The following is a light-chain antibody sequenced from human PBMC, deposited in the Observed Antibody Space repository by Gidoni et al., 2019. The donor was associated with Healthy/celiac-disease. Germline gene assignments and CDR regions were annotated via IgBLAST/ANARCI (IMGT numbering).Light chain of an antibody. CDR3: SSYTSSSTLYVV. V-gene: IGLV2-14*01. J-gene: IGLJ2*01. Sequence: QSALTQPAPVSGSPGPSIPISCTGTSSDVGGYNYVSWYQQHPGKAPKLMIYEVSNRPSGVSNRFSGSKSGNTASLTISGLQAEDEADYYCSSYTSSSTLYVVFGGGTKLTVL. CDR2: EVS. CDR1: SSDVGGYNY.